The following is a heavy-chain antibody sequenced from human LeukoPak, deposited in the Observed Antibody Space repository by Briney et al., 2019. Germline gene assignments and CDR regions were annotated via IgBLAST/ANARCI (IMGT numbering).Heavy chain of an antibody. J-gene: IGHJ4*02. CDR1: GGTFSSYA. CDR3: ARKNRPGIAAAGSD. V-gene: IGHV1-69*04. D-gene: IGHD6-13*01. CDR2: IIPILGIA. Sequence: APVKVSCKASGGTFSSYAISWVRQAPGQGLEWMGRIIPILGIANYAQKFQGRVTITADKSTSTAYMELSSLRSEDTAVYYCARKNRPGIAAAGSDWGQGTLVTVSS.